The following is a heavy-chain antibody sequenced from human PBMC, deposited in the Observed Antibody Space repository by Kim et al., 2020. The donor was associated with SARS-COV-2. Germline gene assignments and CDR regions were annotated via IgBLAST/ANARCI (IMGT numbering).Heavy chain of an antibody. D-gene: IGHD3-10*01. CDR1: GYTFTSYY. J-gene: IGHJ4*02. Sequence: ASVKVSCKASGYTFTSYYVHWVRQAPGQGLEWIGIINPHGGSTTYAQKFQGRVTMTRDTSTSTVYMELSSLRSEDTAAYFCARSFYDSGNYGQFDCWGQG. CDR2: INPHGGST. CDR3: ARSFYDSGNYGQFDC. V-gene: IGHV1-46*03.